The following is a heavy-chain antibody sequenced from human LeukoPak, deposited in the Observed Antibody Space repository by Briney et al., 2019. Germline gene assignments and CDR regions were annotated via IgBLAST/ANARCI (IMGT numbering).Heavy chain of an antibody. CDR1: GYTFTSYG. Sequence: ASVKVSCKASGYTFTSYGISWVRQAPGQGLEWMGWISAYNGNTNYAQKLQGRVTMTTDTSTSTAYMELRSLRSHDTAVYYCARAKYYYDSSGYYSENYYYGMDVWGQGTTVTVSS. J-gene: IGHJ6*02. CDR2: ISAYNGNT. V-gene: IGHV1-18*01. CDR3: ARAKYYYDSSGYYSENYYYGMDV. D-gene: IGHD3-22*01.